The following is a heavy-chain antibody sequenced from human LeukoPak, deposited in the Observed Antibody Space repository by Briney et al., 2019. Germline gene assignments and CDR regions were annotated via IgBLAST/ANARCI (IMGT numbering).Heavy chain of an antibody. Sequence: ASVKVSCKASGYTFTSYDINWVRQATGQGLEWMGWMNPNSGNTGFAQKFQGRVTMTRNTSISTAYMELSSLRSEDTAVYYCATSYGDYVLFDYWGQGTLVTVSS. V-gene: IGHV1-8*01. CDR1: GYTFTSYD. CDR2: MNPNSGNT. D-gene: IGHD4-17*01. CDR3: ATSYGDYVLFDY. J-gene: IGHJ4*02.